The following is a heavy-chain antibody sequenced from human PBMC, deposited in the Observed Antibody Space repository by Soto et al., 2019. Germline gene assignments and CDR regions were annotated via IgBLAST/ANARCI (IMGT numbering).Heavy chain of an antibody. CDR1: GFICSSYD. D-gene: IGHD2-8*02. CDR2: ILVDGRT. CDR3: AKATATGGGAFDI. Sequence: PVGSLRLSCAASGFICSSYDMSWVRQAPGKGLEWVSTILVDGRTFYVDSVKGRFTISRDSSKNTVYLQMNSLTAGDTALYYCAKATATGGGAFDICGQGTTVTVSS. J-gene: IGHJ3*02. V-gene: IGHV3-23*01.